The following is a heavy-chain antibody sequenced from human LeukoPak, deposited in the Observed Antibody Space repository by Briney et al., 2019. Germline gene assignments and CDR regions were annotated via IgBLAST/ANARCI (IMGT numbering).Heavy chain of an antibody. Sequence: PSETLSLTCTVSGYSITSGHYWGWIRQPPGKGLEWIGSLYEGETTYYNPSLKTRLTISLDTSKNQFSLRLSSVTAADTAVYYCGSNWSDFDYW. CDR1: GYSITSGHY. CDR2: LYEGETT. J-gene: IGHJ4*01. CDR3: GSNWSDFDY. D-gene: IGHD1-1*01. V-gene: IGHV4-38-2*02.